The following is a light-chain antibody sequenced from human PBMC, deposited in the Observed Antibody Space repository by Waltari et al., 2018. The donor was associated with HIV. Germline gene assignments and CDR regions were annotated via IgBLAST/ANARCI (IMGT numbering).Light chain of an antibody. V-gene: IGKV4-1*01. CDR2: WAS. J-gene: IGKJ2*01. CDR1: QSVLHSSNNKND. Sequence: DIVMTQSPDSLAVSLGERATINCKSSQSVLHSSNNKNDLGWYQQKPGQPPKLLIYWASTRESGVPDRFNGSGSGTDFTLTINSLQAEDVAVYYCQQYYTTPYTFGQGTKLEIK. CDR3: QQYYTTPYT.